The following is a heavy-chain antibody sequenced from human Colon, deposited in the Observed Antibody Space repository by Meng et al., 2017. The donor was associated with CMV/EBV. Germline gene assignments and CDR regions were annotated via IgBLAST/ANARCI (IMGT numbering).Heavy chain of an antibody. Sequence: QVQLVQSWPEVKTPGASVKVSCKASGYTFTGFYIPWVRQAPGQGLEWMGWINPKSGDTIYEQKFQGRVTMTRDTSISTVYMDLNSLRSDDTAVYFCARDLWSGSSDYFDYWGQGTLVTVSS. CDR2: INPKSGDT. CDR1: GYTFTGFY. V-gene: IGHV1-2*02. J-gene: IGHJ4*02. CDR3: ARDLWSGSSDYFDY. D-gene: IGHD3-3*01.